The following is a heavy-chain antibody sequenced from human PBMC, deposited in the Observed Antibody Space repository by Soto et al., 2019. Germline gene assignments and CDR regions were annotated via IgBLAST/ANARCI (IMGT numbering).Heavy chain of an antibody. CDR3: AKDTNFDSSGPHDY. J-gene: IGHJ4*02. Sequence: GGSLRLSCAASGFTFSSYAMSWVRQAPGKGLEWVSAISGSGGSTYYADSVKGRFTISRDNSKNTLYLQMNSLRAEDTAVYYCAKDTNFDSSGPHDYWGQGTLVTVSS. CDR1: GFTFSSYA. D-gene: IGHD3-22*01. CDR2: ISGSGGST. V-gene: IGHV3-23*01.